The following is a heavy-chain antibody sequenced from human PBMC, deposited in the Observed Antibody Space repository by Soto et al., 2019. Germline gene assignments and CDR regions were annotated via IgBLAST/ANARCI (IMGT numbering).Heavy chain of an antibody. V-gene: IGHV3-11*01. CDR1: GFTFSDYY. CDR3: ASLSQG. CDR2: ISSGGRTI. J-gene: IGHJ4*02. Sequence: QVQLVESGGGLVKPGGSLRLSCAASGFTFSDYYMTWVRQAPGKGLEWVAYISSGGRTIYYADSVKGRFTISRYNAKNSLYVQITGLRADDRAVYYCASLSQGWGQGTLVTVSS.